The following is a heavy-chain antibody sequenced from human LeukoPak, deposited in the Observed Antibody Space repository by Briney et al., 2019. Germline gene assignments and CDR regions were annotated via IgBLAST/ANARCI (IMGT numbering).Heavy chain of an antibody. CDR2: IYYSGST. CDR3: ARDGARGSSWYWFDP. Sequence: MTSETLSLTCTVSGGSISSYYWSWIRQPPGKGLEWIGYIYYSGSTNYNPSLKSRVTISVDTSKNQFSLKLSSVTAADTAVYYCARDGARGSSWYWFDPWGQGTLVTVSS. J-gene: IGHJ5*02. V-gene: IGHV4-59*01. D-gene: IGHD6-13*01. CDR1: GGSISSYY.